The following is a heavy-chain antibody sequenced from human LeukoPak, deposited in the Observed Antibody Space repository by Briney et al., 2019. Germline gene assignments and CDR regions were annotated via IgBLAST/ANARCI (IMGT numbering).Heavy chain of an antibody. V-gene: IGHV3-53*04. J-gene: IGHJ4*02. D-gene: IGHD5-18*01. Sequence: PGGSLRLSCAASGFTVSTNCMTWVRQAPGKGLEWVSTIYSGGTTYYADSVMGRFTISRHNSRNTLYLQLNRLRAEDTAVYYCARVDTVMAYYFDLWGQGTLVTVSS. CDR2: IYSGGTT. CDR1: GFTVSTNC. CDR3: ARVDTVMAYYFDL.